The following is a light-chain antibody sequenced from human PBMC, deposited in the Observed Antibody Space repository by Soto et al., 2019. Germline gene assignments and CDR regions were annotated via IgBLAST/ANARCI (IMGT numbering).Light chain of an antibody. Sequence: QSVLTQPPSASGTPGQRVTISCSGSSSNIGSKTVNWYQQLPGTAPKLLIYSNYQRPSGVPDRFSGSKSSTSASLAISGLQSEDEADYYCSAWDDSLNGYVFGTGTKVTV. J-gene: IGLJ1*01. V-gene: IGLV1-44*01. CDR2: SNY. CDR1: SSNIGSKT. CDR3: SAWDDSLNGYV.